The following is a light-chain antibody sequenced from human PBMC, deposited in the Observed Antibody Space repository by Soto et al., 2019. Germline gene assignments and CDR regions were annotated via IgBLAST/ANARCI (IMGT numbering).Light chain of an antibody. CDR2: DNT. CDR3: GTWDGSLRAGV. Sequence: QSVLTQPPSVSAAAGQQVTISCSGSSSNIGKNYVSWYQQFPGTAPKLLIYDNTKRPSGIPDRFSASKSGTSATLDITGLQTGDEADYYCGTWDGSLRAGVFGGGTKLTV. J-gene: IGLJ2*01. CDR1: SSNIGKNY. V-gene: IGLV1-51*01.